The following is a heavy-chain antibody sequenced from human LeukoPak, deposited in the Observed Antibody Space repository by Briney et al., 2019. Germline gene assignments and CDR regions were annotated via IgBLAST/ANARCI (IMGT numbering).Heavy chain of an antibody. J-gene: IGHJ4*02. CDR3: VDIVVVPPAIIFDY. Sequence: PSETLSPTCAVYGGSFSGYYWSWIRQPPGKGLEWIGEINHSGSTNYNPSLKSRVTISVDTSKNQFSLKVSSVTVADTAVYYCVDIVVVPPAIIFDYWGQGTLVTVSS. V-gene: IGHV4-34*01. CDR2: INHSGST. CDR1: GGSFSGYY. D-gene: IGHD2-2*03.